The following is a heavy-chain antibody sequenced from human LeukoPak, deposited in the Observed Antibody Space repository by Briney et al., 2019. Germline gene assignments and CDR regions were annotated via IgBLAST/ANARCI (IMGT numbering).Heavy chain of an antibody. Sequence: SETLSLTCTVSGGSISSSNYYWGWIRQPPGKGLEWIGSIYYSGNTYYNPSLKSRVTIAVDTSKNQFSLKLSSVTAADTAIYYCARHSTVTTFALASWGQGTLVTVSS. CDR3: ARHSTVTTFALAS. CDR2: IYYSGNT. J-gene: IGHJ4*02. D-gene: IGHD4-17*01. CDR1: GGSISSSNYY. V-gene: IGHV4-39*01.